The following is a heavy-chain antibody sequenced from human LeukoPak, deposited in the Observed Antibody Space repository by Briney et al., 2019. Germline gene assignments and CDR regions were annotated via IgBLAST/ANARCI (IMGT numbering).Heavy chain of an antibody. V-gene: IGHV3-30-3*01. J-gene: IGHJ5*02. CDR3: ARDIGIVVVPAATGWFDP. CDR2: ISYDGSNK. Sequence: GGSLRLSCAASAFTFSSYAMHWVRQAPGKGLEWVAVISYDGSNKYYADSVKGRFTISRDNSKNTLYLQMNSLRAEDTAVYYCARDIGIVVVPAATGWFDPWGQGTLVTVSS. CDR1: AFTFSSYA. D-gene: IGHD2-2*01.